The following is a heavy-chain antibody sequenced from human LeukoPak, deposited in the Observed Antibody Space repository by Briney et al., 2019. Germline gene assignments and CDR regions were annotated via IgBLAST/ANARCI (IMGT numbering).Heavy chain of an antibody. Sequence: GGSLRLSCAASGFTFSSYAMSWVRQAPGKGLEWVSAISGSGGSTYYADSVKGRFTISRDNSKNTLYLQMNSLRAEDTAVYYCARGGRYCSGGSCPNWFDPWGQGTLVTVSS. V-gene: IGHV3-23*01. CDR2: ISGSGGST. D-gene: IGHD2-15*01. CDR1: GFTFSSYA. J-gene: IGHJ5*02. CDR3: ARGGRYCSGGSCPNWFDP.